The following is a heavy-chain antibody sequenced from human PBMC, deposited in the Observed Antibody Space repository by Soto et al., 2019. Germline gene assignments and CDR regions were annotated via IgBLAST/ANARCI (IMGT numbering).Heavy chain of an antibody. V-gene: IGHV1-8*01. CDR1: GYTFTSYD. J-gene: IGHJ4*02. CDR3: ARDGSRSSGTPDY. CDR2: MNPNSGNT. Sequence: QVQLVQSGAEVKKPGASVKVSCKASGYTFTSYDINWVRQATGQGLEWMGWMNPNSGNTGYAQKFQGRVTMTRNTSIGTGYMEPRSLRSEDTAVYYCARDGSRSSGTPDYWGQGTLVTVSS. D-gene: IGHD6-6*01.